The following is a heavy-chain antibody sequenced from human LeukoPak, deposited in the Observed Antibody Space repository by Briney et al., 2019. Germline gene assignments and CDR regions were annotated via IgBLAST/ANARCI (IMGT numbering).Heavy chain of an antibody. CDR2: IWYDGSKK. V-gene: IGHV3-33*01. D-gene: IGHD7-27*01. CDR1: GFTFSSFG. J-gene: IGHJ4*02. CDR3: ARVQGQTGNFDY. Sequence: GGSLRLSCAASGFTFSSFGMHWVRQAPGKGLEWVAIIWYDGSKKYYAESVKGRFTISRDDSKNTLYLQMNGLRVKDTGLYYCARVQGQTGNFDYWGQGTLVTVSS.